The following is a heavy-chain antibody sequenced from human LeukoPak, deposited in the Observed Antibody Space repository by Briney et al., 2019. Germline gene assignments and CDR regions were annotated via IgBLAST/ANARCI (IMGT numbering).Heavy chain of an antibody. Sequence: GASVKVSCKASGYIFTGYHVHWVRQAPGQGLEWMGWINPNSGGTNYAQKFQGRVTMTRDTSISTAYMELSRLRSDDTAAYYCARGRGQHHDYWGQGTLVTVSS. CDR2: INPNSGGT. V-gene: IGHV1-2*02. D-gene: IGHD2-21*01. J-gene: IGHJ4*02. CDR1: GYIFTGYH. CDR3: ARGRGQHHDY.